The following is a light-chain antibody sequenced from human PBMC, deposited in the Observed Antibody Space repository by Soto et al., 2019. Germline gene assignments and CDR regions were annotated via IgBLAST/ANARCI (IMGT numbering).Light chain of an antibody. CDR3: MQGTHWPPYT. J-gene: IGKJ2*01. CDR2: KVS. Sequence: VVMTQSPVSLPFTVVQPASISCRSSQSLVHSDGKTYQNWFQQRPGQSPRRLIYKVSNRDSGVPDRFGGSGSGTDFTLKISRVEAEDVGVYYCMQGTHWPPYTFGQGTKVDIK. CDR1: QSLVHSDGKTY. V-gene: IGKV2-30*02.